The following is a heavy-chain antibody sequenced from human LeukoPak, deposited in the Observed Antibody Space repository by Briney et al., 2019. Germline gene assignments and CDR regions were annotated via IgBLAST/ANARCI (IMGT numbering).Heavy chain of an antibody. CDR3: ERGYGAGHYFDY. Sequence: PSETLSLTCNVSGGSISSYYWSWIRQPAGKGLEWIGRIYSSGSTNYNPSLKSRVSMSVDTSKIQFSLNLSFVTAADTAVYYCERGYGAGHYFDYWGQGTPVTVSS. D-gene: IGHD6-19*01. J-gene: IGHJ4*02. V-gene: IGHV4-4*07. CDR1: GGSISSYY. CDR2: IYSSGST.